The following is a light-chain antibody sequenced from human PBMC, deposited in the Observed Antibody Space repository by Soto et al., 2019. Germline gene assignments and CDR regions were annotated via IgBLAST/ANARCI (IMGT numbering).Light chain of an antibody. J-gene: IGLJ2*01. CDR1: SSYIGAGYD. Sequence: QSVLTQPPSVSGAPGQRVTISCTGSSSYIGAGYDVHWYQQLPGTAPKLLIYANTNRPSGVPDRFSGSKSGTSASLAITGLQAEDEADYYCQSYDDSVGGHVIFGGGTKVTVL. CDR3: QSYDDSVGGHVI. CDR2: ANT. V-gene: IGLV1-40*01.